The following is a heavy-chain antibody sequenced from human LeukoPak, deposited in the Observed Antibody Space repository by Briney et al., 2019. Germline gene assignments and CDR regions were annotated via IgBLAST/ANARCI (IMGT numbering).Heavy chain of an antibody. V-gene: IGHV3-23*01. J-gene: IGHJ4*02. D-gene: IGHD3-22*01. CDR3: AKLYDGLVKY. CDR1: GFTFNTYA. Sequence: LSGRSLRPSCAASGFTFNTYAMIWVRQAPGKGLEWVSAISGSGGSTFYADSVKGRFTISRDNSKNTLYLQMNSLRAEDTAVYYCAKLYDGLVKYWGQGTLVTVSA. CDR2: ISGSGGST.